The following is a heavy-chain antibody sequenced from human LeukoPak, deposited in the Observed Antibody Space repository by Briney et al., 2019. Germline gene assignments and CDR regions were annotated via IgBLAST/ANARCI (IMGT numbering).Heavy chain of an antibody. D-gene: IGHD3-3*01. V-gene: IGHV4-30-4*01. J-gene: IGHJ3*02. Sequence: PSETLSLTCTVSGGSISSGDYYWSWIRQPPGKGLEWIGYIYYSGSTYYNPSLKSRVTMSVDTSKNQFSLKLSSVTAADTAVYYCARSIGAFGVAANDAFDIWGQGTMVTVSS. CDR3: ARSIGAFGVAANDAFDI. CDR1: GGSISSGDYY. CDR2: IYYSGST.